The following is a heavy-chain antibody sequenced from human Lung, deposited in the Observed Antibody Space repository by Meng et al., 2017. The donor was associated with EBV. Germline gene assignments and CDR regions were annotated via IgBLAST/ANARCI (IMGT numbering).Heavy chain of an antibody. J-gene: IGHJ4*02. Sequence: QVELQEVVPGLVSPSGTLSVTCAVSGGSLSSTSWWSCVRQPPGKGLEWIGQIYHRGNTNYKPSLKSRVTISLDKSKNQFTLNLTSVTAADTAVYYCARERVKASVLRGPYDWGQGTLVTVSS. CDR3: ARERVKASVLRGPYD. V-gene: IGHV4-4*02. CDR2: IYHRGNT. CDR1: GGSLSSTSW. D-gene: IGHD3-10*01.